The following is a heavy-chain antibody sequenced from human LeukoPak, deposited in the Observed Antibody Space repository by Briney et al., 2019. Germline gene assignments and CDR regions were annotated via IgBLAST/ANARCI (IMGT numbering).Heavy chain of an antibody. Sequence: ASVKVSCKASGGTFSSYAISWVRQARGQGLEWMGGIIPIFGTANYAQKFQGRVTITADKSTSTAYMELSSLRSDDTAVYYCAREKFQQLGDYWGQGTLVTVSS. CDR1: GGTFSSYA. D-gene: IGHD6-13*01. J-gene: IGHJ4*02. CDR2: IIPIFGTA. V-gene: IGHV1-69*06. CDR3: AREKFQQLGDY.